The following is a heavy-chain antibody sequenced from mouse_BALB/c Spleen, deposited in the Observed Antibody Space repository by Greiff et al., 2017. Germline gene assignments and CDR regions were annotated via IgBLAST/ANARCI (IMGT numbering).Heavy chain of an antibody. D-gene: IGHD2-1*01. J-gene: IGHJ2*01. CDR1: GYSITSGYY. V-gene: IGHV3-6*02. Sequence: ESGPGLVKPSQSLSLTCSVTGYSITSGYYWNWIRQFPGNKLEWMGYISYDGSNNYNPSLKNRISITRDTSTNQFFLKLNSVTTEDTATYYCARPGNPFDYWGQGTTLTVSS. CDR3: ARPGNPFDY. CDR2: ISYDGSN.